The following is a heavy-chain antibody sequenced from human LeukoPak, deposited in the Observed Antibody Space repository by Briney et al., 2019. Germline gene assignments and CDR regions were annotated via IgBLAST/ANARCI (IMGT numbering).Heavy chain of an antibody. Sequence: GGTLRLSCAASGFTFSSYGMSWVRQAPGKGLEWVSSISGNTGGTYYADSVKGRFTISRDNSKNTLYLQMNSLRAEDTAVYYRANPKRERYDFVYWGQGTLVTVSS. J-gene: IGHJ4*02. CDR1: GFTFSSYG. CDR3: ANPKRERYDFVY. V-gene: IGHV3-23*01. CDR2: ISGNTGGT. D-gene: IGHD1-1*01.